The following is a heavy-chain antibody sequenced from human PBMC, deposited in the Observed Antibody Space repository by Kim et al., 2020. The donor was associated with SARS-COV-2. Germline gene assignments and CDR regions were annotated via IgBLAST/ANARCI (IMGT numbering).Heavy chain of an antibody. Sequence: SETLSLTCAVSGGSISSSNWWSWVRQPPGKGLEWIGEIYHSGSTNYNPSIKSRVTISVDKSKNQFSLKLSSVTAADTAVYYCARDGSITGTRGGFDYWGQGTLGTVSS. CDR1: GGSISSSNW. J-gene: IGHJ4*02. V-gene: IGHV4-4*02. CDR3: ARDGSITGTRGGFDY. D-gene: IGHD1-20*01. CDR2: IYHSGST.